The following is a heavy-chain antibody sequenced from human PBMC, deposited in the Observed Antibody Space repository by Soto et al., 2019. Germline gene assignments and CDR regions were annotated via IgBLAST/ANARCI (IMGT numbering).Heavy chain of an antibody. CDR1: GFTFSSYA. D-gene: IGHD2-15*01. J-gene: IGHJ4*02. Sequence: QVQLVESGGGVVQPGRSLRLSCAASGFTFSSYAMHWVRQAPGKGLEWVAVISYDGSNKYYADSVKGRFTISRDNSKNTLYLQMNSLRVEDTAVYYCARDPFCSGGSCYSGWDYWGQGTLVTVSS. CDR3: ARDPFCSGGSCYSGWDY. V-gene: IGHV3-30-3*01. CDR2: ISYDGSNK.